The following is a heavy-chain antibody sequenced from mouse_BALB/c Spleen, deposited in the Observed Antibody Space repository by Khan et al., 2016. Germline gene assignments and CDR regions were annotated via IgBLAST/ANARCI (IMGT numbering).Heavy chain of an antibody. V-gene: IGHV4-1*02. CDR1: GFDFSRYW. CDR3: ARAGYYGYLAY. CDR2: INPDSYTI. D-gene: IGHD1-1*01. Sequence: EVKLLESGGGLVHPGGSLKLSCAAPGFDFSRYWMSWVRQSPGKGLEWIGEINPDSYTINYTPSLKDKFIISRDNAKHTLYLQMSKVRSEDTALYYCARAGYYGYLAYWGQGTLVTVSA. J-gene: IGHJ3*01.